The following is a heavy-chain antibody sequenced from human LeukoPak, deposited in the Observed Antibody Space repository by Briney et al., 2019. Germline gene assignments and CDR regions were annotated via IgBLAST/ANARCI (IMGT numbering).Heavy chain of an antibody. D-gene: IGHD5-12*01. CDR3: ARDRSSYEYYFDH. V-gene: IGHV3-48*03. CDR2: ISSSGGTT. J-gene: IGHJ4*02. CDR1: GFTFSNYE. Sequence: GGSLRLSCAASGFTFSNYEMNWVRQTPGKGLEWVSYISSSGGTTSYADSVKGRITISRDNAKNTLYLQMNSLRAEDTAVFYCARDRSSYEYYFDHWGQGTLVTVSS.